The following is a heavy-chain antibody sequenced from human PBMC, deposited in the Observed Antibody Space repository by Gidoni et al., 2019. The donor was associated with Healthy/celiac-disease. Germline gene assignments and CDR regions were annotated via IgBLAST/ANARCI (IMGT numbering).Heavy chain of an antibody. D-gene: IGHD2-2*01. J-gene: IGHJ4*02. CDR3: ARGGTYCSSTSCYHDY. Sequence: QVQLRRWGAGLFTPSEPLSLPCAVHVGSLGGSYWGWIRQPLGKGLEWIGEINHSGSTNYNPSLKSRVTISVDTSKNQFSLKLSSVTAADTAVYYCARGGTYCSSTSCYHDYWGQGTLVTVSS. CDR2: INHSGST. V-gene: IGHV4-34*01. CDR1: VGSLGGSY.